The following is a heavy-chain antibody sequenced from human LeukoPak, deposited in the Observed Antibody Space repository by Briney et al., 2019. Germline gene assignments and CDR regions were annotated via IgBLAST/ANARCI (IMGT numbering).Heavy chain of an antibody. CDR1: GFTYSSYA. Sequence: HPGRSLRLSCAASGFTYSSYAMHWVRQAPGKGLEWVAVISYDGSNKYYADSVKGRFTISRDNSKNTLYLQMNSLRSEDTAVYYCARDQNYYDSSGYYYDYWGQGTLVTVSS. CDR2: ISYDGSNK. J-gene: IGHJ4*02. V-gene: IGHV3-30-3*01. D-gene: IGHD3-22*01. CDR3: ARDQNYYDSSGYYYDY.